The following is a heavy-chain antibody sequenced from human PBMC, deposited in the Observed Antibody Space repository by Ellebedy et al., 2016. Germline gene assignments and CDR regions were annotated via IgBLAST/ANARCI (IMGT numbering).Heavy chain of an antibody. Sequence: GESLKISXKASGYRFTSYWIGWVRQLPGKGLEWMGIIYPADSDTRYSPSFQGQVTISADKSISTAYLQWSSLKASDTAMYYCATLDSSAYYWTDYWGQGTLVTVSS. V-gene: IGHV5-51*01. J-gene: IGHJ4*02. CDR1: GYRFTSYW. CDR2: IYPADSDT. D-gene: IGHD3-22*01. CDR3: ATLDSSAYYWTDY.